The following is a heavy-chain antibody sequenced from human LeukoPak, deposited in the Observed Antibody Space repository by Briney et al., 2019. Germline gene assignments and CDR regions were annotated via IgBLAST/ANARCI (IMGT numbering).Heavy chain of an antibody. V-gene: IGHV4-39*01. CDR1: GGSISISSYY. CDR3: ARRRHYYDSSGYYPFDY. D-gene: IGHD3-22*01. CDR2: IYYSGST. Sequence: PSETLSLTCTVSGGSISISSYYWGWIRQPPGKGLEWIGSIYYSGSTYYNPSLKSRVTISVDTSKNQFSLKLSSVTAADTAVYYCARRRHYYDSSGYYPFDYWGQGTLVTVSS. J-gene: IGHJ4*02.